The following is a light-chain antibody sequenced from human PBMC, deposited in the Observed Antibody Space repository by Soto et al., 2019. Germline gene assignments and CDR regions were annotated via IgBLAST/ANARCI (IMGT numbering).Light chain of an antibody. V-gene: IGLV2-23*02. CDR1: SSDVGSFNL. CDR2: EVT. J-gene: IGLJ1*01. Sequence: QSALTQPASVSGSPGQSITISCTGTSSDVGSFNLVSWYQQHPGKAPKLIIYEVTKRPSGVSNRFSGSKSGKTASLTISGLQAADEADYYCCSYAGGSTDDFVFGTGTKVTVL. CDR3: CSYAGGSTDDFV.